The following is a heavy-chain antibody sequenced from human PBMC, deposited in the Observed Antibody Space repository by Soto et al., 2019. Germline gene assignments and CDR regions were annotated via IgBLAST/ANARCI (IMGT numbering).Heavy chain of an antibody. CDR2: IYPGDSDT. J-gene: IGHJ5*02. Sequence: PVASLKISCERSGYRLTSSWSGWEHQIHGKGLEWMGIIYPGDSDTRYSPSFQGQVTISADKSISTAYLQWSSLKASDTAMYYCARWEALGYCSGGSCPVSNPYNWFDLWGQGTLVTVS. CDR3: ARWEALGYCSGGSCPVSNPYNWFDL. D-gene: IGHD2-15*01. V-gene: IGHV5-51*07. CDR1: GYRLTSSW.